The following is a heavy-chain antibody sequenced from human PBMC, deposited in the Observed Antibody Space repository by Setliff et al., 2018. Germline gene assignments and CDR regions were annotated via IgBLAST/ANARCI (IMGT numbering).Heavy chain of an antibody. Sequence: ASVKVSCKASGYTFTSYGFSWVRQAPGQGLEWMGWISVYNGKTKYAQKFQGRFTIPRDNSKNTLYLQMNSLRAEDTAVYYCAKESTRSGSGTHPWGQGTLVTVSS. CDR1: GYTFTSYG. V-gene: IGHV1-18*01. CDR2: ISVYNGKT. D-gene: IGHD3-3*01. J-gene: IGHJ5*02. CDR3: AKESTRSGSGTHP.